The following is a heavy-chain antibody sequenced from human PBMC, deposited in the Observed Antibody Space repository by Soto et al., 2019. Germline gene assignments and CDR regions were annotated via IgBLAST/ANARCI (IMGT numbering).Heavy chain of an antibody. V-gene: IGHV4-34*01. CDR3: ARGLGYSSSWYVR. Sequence: SETLSLTCAVYGGSFSGYYWSWIRQPPGKGLEWIGEINHSGSTNYNPSLKSRVTISVDTSKNQFSLKLSSVTAADTAVYYCARGLGYSSSWYVRWGQGTLVTVSS. CDR2: INHSGST. D-gene: IGHD6-13*01. J-gene: IGHJ4*02. CDR1: GGSFSGYY.